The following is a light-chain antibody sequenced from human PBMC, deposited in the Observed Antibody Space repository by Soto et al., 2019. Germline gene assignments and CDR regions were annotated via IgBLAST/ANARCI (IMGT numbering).Light chain of an antibody. CDR1: QSISSY. CDR2: AAS. CDR3: QLSYSTPLT. V-gene: IGKV1-39*01. J-gene: IGKJ5*01. Sequence: DIQMTQSPSSLSASVGDRVTITCRASQSISSYLNWYQQKPGKAPKLLIYAASSLQSGVPSRFSGSGSGTDFTLTISSLQPEDFATYYCQLSYSTPLTFGQGTRLET.